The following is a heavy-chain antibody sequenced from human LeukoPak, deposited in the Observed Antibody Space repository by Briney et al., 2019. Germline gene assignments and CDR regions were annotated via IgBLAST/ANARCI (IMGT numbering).Heavy chain of an antibody. CDR3: ARAGYYYDSSGYDVFDY. CDR1: GFTFSSYS. J-gene: IGHJ4*02. D-gene: IGHD3-22*01. V-gene: IGHV3-21*01. CDR2: ISSSSSYI. Sequence: PGGSLRLSGAASGFTFSSYSMNWFRQAPGKGLDWVSAISSSSSYIYYVHSVKGRFTISRDNAKNSQYLQMNSLRAEHTAVYYCARAGYYYDSSGYDVFDYWGQGPLVTVSS.